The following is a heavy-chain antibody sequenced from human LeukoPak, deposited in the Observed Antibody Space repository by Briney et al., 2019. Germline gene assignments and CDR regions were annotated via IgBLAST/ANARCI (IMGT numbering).Heavy chain of an antibody. CDR3: ARGPGGSSSWYSDY. J-gene: IGHJ4*02. D-gene: IGHD6-13*01. V-gene: IGHV3-21*01. CDR1: GFTFSSYS. Sequence: PGGSLRLSCAASGFTFSSYSMNWVRQAPGKGLEWVSSISSSSSYIYYADSVKGRFTISRDNAKNSLYPQMNSLRAEDTAVYYCARGPGGSSSWYSDYWGQGTLVTVSS. CDR2: ISSSSSYI.